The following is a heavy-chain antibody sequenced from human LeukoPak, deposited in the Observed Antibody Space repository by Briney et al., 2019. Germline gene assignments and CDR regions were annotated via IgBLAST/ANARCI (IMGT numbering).Heavy chain of an antibody. J-gene: IGHJ3*02. V-gene: IGHV3-23*01. D-gene: IGHD3-22*01. Sequence: PGGSLRLSCAASGFTFSSYAMSWGRQAPGKGLEWVSAISGSGGSTYYADSVKGRFTISRDNSKNTLYLQMNSLRAEDTAVYYCAKDGSSEYYYDSSGYTAFDIWGQGTMVTVSS. CDR3: AKDGSSEYYYDSSGYTAFDI. CDR1: GFTFSSYA. CDR2: ISGSGGST.